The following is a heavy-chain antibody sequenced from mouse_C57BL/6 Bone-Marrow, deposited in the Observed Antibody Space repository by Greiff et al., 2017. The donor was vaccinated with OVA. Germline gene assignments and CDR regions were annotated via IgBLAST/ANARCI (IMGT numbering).Heavy chain of an antibody. J-gene: IGHJ4*01. CDR1: GFTFSDYY. Sequence: EVHLVESGGGLVQPGGSLKLSCAASGFTFSDYYMYWVRQTPEKRLEWVAYISNGGGSTYYPDTLKGRFTISRDNAKNTLYLQMSRLKSEDTAMYYGERHSDYYAMDYWGQGTSVTVSS. V-gene: IGHV5-12*01. CDR2: ISNGGGST. CDR3: ERHSDYYAMDY.